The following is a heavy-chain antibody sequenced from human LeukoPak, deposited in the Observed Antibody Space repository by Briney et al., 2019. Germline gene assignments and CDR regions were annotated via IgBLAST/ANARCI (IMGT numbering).Heavy chain of an antibody. CDR3: ARCLSLSYYYYMDV. CDR1: GGSISSSSYY. D-gene: IGHD5/OR15-5a*01. CDR2: IYYSGST. V-gene: IGHV4-39*07. J-gene: IGHJ6*03. Sequence: SETLSLTCTVSGGSISSSSYYWGWIRQPPGKGLEWIGSIYYSGSTYYNPSLKSRVTMTRDTSTSTVYMELSSLRSEDTAVYYCARCLSLSYYYYMDVWGKGTTVTVSS.